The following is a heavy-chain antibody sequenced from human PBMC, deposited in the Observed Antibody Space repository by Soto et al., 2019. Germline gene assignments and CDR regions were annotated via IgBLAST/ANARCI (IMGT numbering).Heavy chain of an antibody. J-gene: IGHJ6*02. CDR3: ARVERITIFGVVTTGPYYYGMDV. Sequence: ASVKVSCKASGYTFTSYYMQWVRQAPGQGLEWMGIINPSGGSTSYAQKFQGRVTMTRDTSTSTVYMELSSLRSEDTAVYYCARVERITIFGVVTTGPYYYGMDVWGQGTTVTVSS. V-gene: IGHV1-46*01. D-gene: IGHD3-3*01. CDR1: GYTFTSYY. CDR2: INPSGGST.